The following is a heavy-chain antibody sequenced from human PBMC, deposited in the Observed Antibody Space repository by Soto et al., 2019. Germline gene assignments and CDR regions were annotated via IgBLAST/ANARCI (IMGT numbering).Heavy chain of an antibody. V-gene: IGHV3-23*01. Sequence: LRLSVAASGXTFSRDGMSWVRQAPEKGLEWVSLITDNGGSTYYADSVKGRFTISRDNTKNTLFLQMNSLRAEDTAVYYCAKERATTTAFDYWGQGALVTVSS. CDR1: GXTFSRDG. CDR3: AKERATTTAFDY. J-gene: IGHJ4*02. CDR2: ITDNGGST. D-gene: IGHD4-17*01.